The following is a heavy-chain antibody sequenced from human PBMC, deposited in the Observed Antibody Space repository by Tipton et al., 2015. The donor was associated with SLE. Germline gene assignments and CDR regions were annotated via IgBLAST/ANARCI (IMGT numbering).Heavy chain of an antibody. J-gene: IGHJ4*02. D-gene: IGHD3-22*01. V-gene: IGHV4-31*02. CDR2: VFSSGTT. Sequence: LRLSCAASGFTVSSNYMSWVRQHPGKGLEWIGYVFSSGTTYYNPSLQGRLSMSLDTSKNQLSLQLSSVTSADTAVYYCARYFYDSSGVCLFDLWGQGTLVTVSS. CDR3: ARYFYDSSGVCLFDL. CDR1: GFTVSSNY.